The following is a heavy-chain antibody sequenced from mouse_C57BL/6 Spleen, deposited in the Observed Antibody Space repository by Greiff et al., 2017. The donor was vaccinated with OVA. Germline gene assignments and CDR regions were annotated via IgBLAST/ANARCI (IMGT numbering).Heavy chain of an antibody. D-gene: IGHD1-1*01. V-gene: IGHV1-81*01. J-gene: IGHJ4*01. CDR2: IYPRSGNT. Sequence: QVQLQQSGAELARPGASVKLSCTASGYTFTSYGISWVKQRTGQGLEWIGEIYPRSGNTYYNEQFKGKATLTADKSSSTAYMELRSLTSEDSAVYIGARKITTVVDYYAMDYGGQGTSVTVSS. CDR3: ARKITTVVDYYAMDY. CDR1: GYTFTSYG.